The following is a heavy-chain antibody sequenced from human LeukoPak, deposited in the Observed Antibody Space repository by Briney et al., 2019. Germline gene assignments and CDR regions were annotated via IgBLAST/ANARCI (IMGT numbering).Heavy chain of an antibody. Sequence: PGGSLRLSCAASGFTFDDYAMHWVRQAPGKGLEWVSGISWSSGSIGYADSVKGRFTISRDNAKNSLYLQMNSLRAEDTALYYCARENNFGSGMDVWGQGTTATVSS. CDR1: GFTFDDYA. CDR2: ISWSSGSI. D-gene: IGHD3-10*01. CDR3: ARENNFGSGMDV. J-gene: IGHJ6*02. V-gene: IGHV3-9*01.